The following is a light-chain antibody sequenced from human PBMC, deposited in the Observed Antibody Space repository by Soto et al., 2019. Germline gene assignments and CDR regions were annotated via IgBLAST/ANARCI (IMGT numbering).Light chain of an antibody. CDR2: DVS. J-gene: IGLJ1*01. V-gene: IGLV2-11*01. CDR3: CSYAGSFTYV. Sequence: QSVLTQPRSVSGSPGQSVTISCTGTSSDVGAYNYVSWYQQHPGKAPKLMIYDVSKRPSGVPDRFSGSKSGNTASLTISGLQAEDEADYYCCSYAGSFTYVFGTATKVTVL. CDR1: SSDVGAYNY.